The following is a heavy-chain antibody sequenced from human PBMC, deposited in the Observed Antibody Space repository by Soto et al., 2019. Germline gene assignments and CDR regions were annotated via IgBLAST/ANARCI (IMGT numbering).Heavy chain of an antibody. CDR2: IYYSGST. CDR1: DGKIRSGGYY. D-gene: IGHD1-1*01. Sequence: TSTVSDGKIRSGGYYRRRNRQNPGKGLEWIGYIYYSGSTYYNPSLKSRVTISVDTSKNQFSLKLSSVTAADTAVYYCASLLLFKLERAPRPPPSVLDFRVQGTLDTVSP. J-gene: IGHJ4*02. CDR3: ASLLLFKLERAPRPPPSVLDF. V-gene: IGHV4-31*03.